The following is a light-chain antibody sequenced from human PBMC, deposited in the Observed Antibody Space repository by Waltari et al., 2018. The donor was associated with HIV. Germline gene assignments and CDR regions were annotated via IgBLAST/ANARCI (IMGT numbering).Light chain of an antibody. J-gene: IGKJ1*01. CDR2: DAT. CDR1: QAIKTY. V-gene: IGKV1-39*01. CDR3: QQSFSTPWT. Sequence: DIKMTQSPSSLSAYMGNRITINCRASQAIKTYLKWYAQRPGEAPKLLIFDATRLHTGVTNGFSGTGSGTHFTLTISSLQPEDSGTYYCQQSFSTPWTFGQGTKV.